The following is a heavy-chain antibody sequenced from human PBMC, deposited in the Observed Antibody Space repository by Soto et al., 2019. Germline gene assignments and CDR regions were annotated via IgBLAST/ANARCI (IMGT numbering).Heavy chain of an antibody. D-gene: IGHD6-13*01. CDR1: GFTFSSSA. CDR2: IADDGSNK. V-gene: IGHV3-30-3*01. CDR3: VRDWAADGSPGGSFWCDP. Sequence: GSLRLSCAAPGFTFSSSAMYWARQAPGKVLEWVAVIADDGSNKYYADSVKGRFNISRDNPKNTLYLQMNSLRAEDTAVYYCVRDWAADGSPGGSFWCDPWCQGNRVTVS. J-gene: IGHJ5*02.